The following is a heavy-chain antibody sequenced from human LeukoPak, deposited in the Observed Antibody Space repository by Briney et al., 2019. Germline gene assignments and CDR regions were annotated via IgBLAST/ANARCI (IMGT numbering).Heavy chain of an antibody. Sequence: SETLSLTCTVVGGSITSDYWSWIRQPAGKGLEWIGRIFTSGSTAYNPSLKSRVTMSLDTSKNQFFLKLSSVTVADTAAYFCSRGGANDLWGQGTLVTVSS. CDR1: GGSITSDY. D-gene: IGHD4/OR15-4a*01. CDR3: SRGGANDL. CDR2: IFTSGST. V-gene: IGHV4-4*07. J-gene: IGHJ5*02.